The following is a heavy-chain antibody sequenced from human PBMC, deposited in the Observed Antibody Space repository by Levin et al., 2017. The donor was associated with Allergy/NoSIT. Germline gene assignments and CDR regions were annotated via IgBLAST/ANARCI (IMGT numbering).Heavy chain of an antibody. J-gene: IGHJ6*02. CDR1: GDSMNRRDFY. CDR3: ARDECAWFGECYGMDV. V-gene: IGHV4-31*03. CDR2: IHHSGSA. D-gene: IGHD3-10*01. Sequence: SQTLSLTCTVSGDSMNRRDFYWSWIRQHPGKGLEWIGFIHHSGSAYYNPSLKSRLSMSLDTSESQFSLKLTSVTVADTASYFCARDECAWFGECYGMDVWGQGTTVIVSS.